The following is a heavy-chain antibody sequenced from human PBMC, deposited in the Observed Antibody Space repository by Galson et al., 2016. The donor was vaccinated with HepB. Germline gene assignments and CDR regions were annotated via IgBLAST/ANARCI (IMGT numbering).Heavy chain of an antibody. J-gene: IGHJ4*03. CDR3: AWQQLAGFDY. CDR2: IYSGERT. CDR1: GFSVSSDY. Sequence: SLRLSCAATGFSVSSDYMSWVRQAPGKGLECVSVIYSGERTFYADSVKGRFTISRDYSKNTLYLQMINLRAEDTAMYFCAWQQLAGFDYWGQGTTVTVSS. V-gene: IGHV3-53*01. D-gene: IGHD6-13*01.